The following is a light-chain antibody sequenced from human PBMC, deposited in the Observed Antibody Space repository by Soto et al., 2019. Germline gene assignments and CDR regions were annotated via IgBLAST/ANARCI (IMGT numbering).Light chain of an antibody. CDR1: QHVSSN. Sequence: EIVMTQSPATLSVSPGGSATLSCRASQHVSSNFAWYRQKPGQAPTLLIYRASTRATGIPARFSGSGSGTEYTLPISSLQSEDFAVDYCQQYKNWPYTFGQGTKLEIK. J-gene: IGKJ2*01. CDR2: RAS. CDR3: QQYKNWPYT. V-gene: IGKV3-15*01.